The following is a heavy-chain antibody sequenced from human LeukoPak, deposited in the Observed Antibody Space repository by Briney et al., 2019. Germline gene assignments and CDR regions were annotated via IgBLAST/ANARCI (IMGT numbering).Heavy chain of an antibody. D-gene: IGHD3-10*01. CDR3: AKDPHYYGSGSYYPFDY. CDR1: GFTFSSYA. V-gene: IGHV3-23*01. J-gene: IGHJ4*02. CDR2: ISGSGGST. Sequence: GGSLRLSCVASGFTFSSYAMSWVRQAPGKGLEWVSAISGSGGSTYYADSVKGRFTISRDNSKNTLYLQMNSLRAEDTAVYYCAKDPHYYGSGSYYPFDYWGQGTLVTVSS.